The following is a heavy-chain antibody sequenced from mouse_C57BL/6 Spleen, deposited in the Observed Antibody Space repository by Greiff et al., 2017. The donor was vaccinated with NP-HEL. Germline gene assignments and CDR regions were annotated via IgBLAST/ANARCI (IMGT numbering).Heavy chain of an antibody. J-gene: IGHJ4*01. CDR2: IYPRSGNT. CDR3: ERYYYGSSYDYYAMDY. D-gene: IGHD1-1*01. V-gene: IGHV1-81*01. CDR1: GYTFTSYG. Sequence: QVQLQQSGAELARPGASVKLSCKASGYTFTSYGISWVKQRTGQGLEWIGEIYPRSGNTYYNEKFTGKATLTADKSSSTAYMELRSLTYEDSAVYFCERYYYGSSYDYYAMDYWGQGTSVTVSS.